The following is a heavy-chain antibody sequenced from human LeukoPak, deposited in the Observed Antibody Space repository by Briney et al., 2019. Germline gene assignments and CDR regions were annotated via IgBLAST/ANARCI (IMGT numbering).Heavy chain of an antibody. V-gene: IGHV1-24*01. CDR3: ATFYSNYRWFDP. J-gene: IGHJ5*02. CDR1: GYTLTELS. Sequence: ASVKVSCKVSGYTLTELSMHWVRQAPGKGLEWMGGFDPEDGETIYAQKFQGRVTMTEDTSTDTAYMELSSLRSEDTAVYYCATFYSNYRWFDPWGQGTLVTVST. CDR2: FDPEDGET. D-gene: IGHD4-11*01.